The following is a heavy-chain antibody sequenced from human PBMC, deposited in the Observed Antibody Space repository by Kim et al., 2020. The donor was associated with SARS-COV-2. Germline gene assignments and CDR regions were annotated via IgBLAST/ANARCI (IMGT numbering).Heavy chain of an antibody. CDR1: GGSISSYY. CDR2: IYYSGST. V-gene: IGHV4-59*08. Sequence: SETLSLTCTVSGGSISSYYWSWIRQPPGKGLEWIGYIYYSGSTNYNPSLKSRVTISVATSKNQLSLKLSSVTAADTAVYYCAKGKSSGWYFWGQGTLVTVSS. D-gene: IGHD6-19*01. CDR3: AKGKSSGWYF. J-gene: IGHJ4*02.